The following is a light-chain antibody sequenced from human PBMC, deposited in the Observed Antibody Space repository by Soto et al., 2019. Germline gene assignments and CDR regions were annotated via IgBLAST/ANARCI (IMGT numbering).Light chain of an antibody. CDR3: QVWDIRSDHHV. V-gene: IGLV3-21*02. CDR1: DIARKT. Sequence: SYELTRPPSVSVAPGQTARITCRGNDIARKTVHWYQPKPGQAPVLVVYDDDERTSGIPERFSGSNSGNTATLTISRVEAGDEADYYCQVWDIRSDHHVFGTGTKVTVI. CDR2: DDD. J-gene: IGLJ1*01.